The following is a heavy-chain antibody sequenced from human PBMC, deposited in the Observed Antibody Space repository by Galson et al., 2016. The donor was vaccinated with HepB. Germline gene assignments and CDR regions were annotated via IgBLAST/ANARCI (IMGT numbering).Heavy chain of an antibody. V-gene: IGHV1-69*06. CDR3: ARPAARGIFFHF. CDR1: GGSFSSFG. J-gene: IGHJ4*02. Sequence: SVKVSCKASGGSFSSFGTSWVRQAPGQGPEWMGEIIPLFGTTNYAPKFQGRVTISADISTSTVYMEMSSLTSDDTAMYYCARPAARGIFFHFWGQGTVVTVSS. D-gene: IGHD3-3*01. CDR2: IIPLFGTT.